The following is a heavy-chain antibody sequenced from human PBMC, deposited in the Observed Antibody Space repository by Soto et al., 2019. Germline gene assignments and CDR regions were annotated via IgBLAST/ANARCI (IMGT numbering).Heavy chain of an antibody. J-gene: IGHJ5*02. CDR2: ISPTGNT. D-gene: IGHD3-9*01. CDR3: AKDPSTGHADL. Sequence: GGSLRLSCTALTGYAMSWVRRGPGKGLEWISTISPTGNTHYADSVEGRFTISRDDSKNTFYLQMNNLRADDTGVYYCAKDPSTGHADLWGQGTLVTVS. CDR1: TGYA. V-gene: IGHV3-23*01.